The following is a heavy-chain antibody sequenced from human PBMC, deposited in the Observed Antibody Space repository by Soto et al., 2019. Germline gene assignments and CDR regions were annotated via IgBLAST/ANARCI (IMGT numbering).Heavy chain of an antibody. V-gene: IGHV3-64D*08. Sequence: GGSLRLSCSASGFTFRNYAMYWVRQAPGRGLQYVSAISDNGDGTYYADSVKGRLTISRDNSKNILYLQMSGLRAEDTAIYYCVKDFQTFHYIGGNYYGAGGGFGDYWGQGTLVTVSS. CDR1: GFTFRNYA. CDR2: ISDNGDGT. J-gene: IGHJ4*02. CDR3: VKDFQTFHYIGGNYYGAGGGFGDY. D-gene: IGHD2-15*01.